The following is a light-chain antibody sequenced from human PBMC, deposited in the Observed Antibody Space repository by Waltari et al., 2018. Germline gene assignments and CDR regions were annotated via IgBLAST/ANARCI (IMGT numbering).Light chain of an antibody. J-gene: IGLJ2*01. CDR1: SSDVCGYNY. CDR2: DVG. V-gene: IGLV2-14*03. CDR3: SSYTSSSTLE. Sequence: QSALTQPASVSGSPGQSITISCTGTSSDVCGYNYVSWYKQHPAKAPKLMIYDVGNRPSGVSNRFSGSKSGNTASLTISGLQAEDEADYYCSSYTSSSTLEFGGGTKLTVL.